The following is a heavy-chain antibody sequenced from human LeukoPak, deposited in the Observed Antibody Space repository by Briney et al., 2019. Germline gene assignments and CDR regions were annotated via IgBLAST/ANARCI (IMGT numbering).Heavy chain of an antibody. CDR3: ARGAPIYSSSFDY. CDR2: IYHSGST. CDR1: GGSISSGGYY. J-gene: IGHJ4*02. D-gene: IGHD6-6*01. Sequence: SQTLSLTCTVSGGSISSGGYYWSWIRQPPGKGLEWIGYIYHSGSTYYNPSLKSRVTISVDRSKNQFSLKLSSVTAADTAVYYCARGAPIYSSSFDYWGRGTLVTVSS. V-gene: IGHV4-30-2*01.